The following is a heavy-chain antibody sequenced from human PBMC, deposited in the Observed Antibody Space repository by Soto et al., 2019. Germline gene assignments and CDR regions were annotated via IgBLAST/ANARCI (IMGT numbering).Heavy chain of an antibody. J-gene: IGHJ4*02. CDR1: GFSFRGYW. V-gene: IGHV3-74*01. CDR3: VRAAARGDN. Sequence: GGSLRLSCAASGFSFRGYWMHWVRQAPGEGLVWVSRVNTDGSDTLYADSVKGRFTISRDNTKDTLYLQINSLRVEDTAVYYCVRAAARGDNWGQGTPVTVSS. D-gene: IGHD3-10*01. CDR2: VNTDGSDT.